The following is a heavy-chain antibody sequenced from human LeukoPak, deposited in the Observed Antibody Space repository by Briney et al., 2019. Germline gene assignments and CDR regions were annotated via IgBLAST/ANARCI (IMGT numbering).Heavy chain of an antibody. D-gene: IGHD3-3*01. CDR1: GFTFSDYA. CDR3: AKAELGVDTFFDY. V-gene: IGHV3-23*01. CDR2: LSGSGAGT. Sequence: GGSLRLSCAASGFTFSDYALGWVRQAPGRGLEWVATLSGSGAGTYYSDSVQGRLTISRDNSKRTLFLQMNSLRAEDTAFYYCAKAELGVDTFFDYWGQGTLVTVSS. J-gene: IGHJ4*02.